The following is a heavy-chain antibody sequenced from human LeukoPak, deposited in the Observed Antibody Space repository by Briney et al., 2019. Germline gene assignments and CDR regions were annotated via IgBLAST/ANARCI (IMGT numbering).Heavy chain of an antibody. CDR3: ARDGYYYDSSGYGLDY. D-gene: IGHD3-22*01. Sequence: SETLSLTCTVSGGSISSYYWSWIRQPAGKGLEWIGRIYTSGSTNYNPSLKSRVTMPVDTSKNQFSLKLSSVTAADTAVYYCARDGYYYDSSGYGLDYWGQGTLVTVSS. CDR1: GGSISSYY. J-gene: IGHJ4*02. CDR2: IYTSGST. V-gene: IGHV4-4*07.